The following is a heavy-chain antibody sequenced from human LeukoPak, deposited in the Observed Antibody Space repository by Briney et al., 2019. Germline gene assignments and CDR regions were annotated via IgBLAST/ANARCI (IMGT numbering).Heavy chain of an antibody. CDR1: GGSISSYY. J-gene: IGHJ4*02. CDR3: ARDRCSSTSCYVDY. D-gene: IGHD2-2*01. V-gene: IGHV4-4*07. CDR2: IYTSGST. Sequence: SETLSLTCTVSGGSISSYYWSWIRQPAGKGLEWIGRIYTSGSTNYNPSLKSRVTMSVDTSKNQLSLKLSSVTAADTAVYYCARDRCSSTSCYVDYWGQGALVTVSS.